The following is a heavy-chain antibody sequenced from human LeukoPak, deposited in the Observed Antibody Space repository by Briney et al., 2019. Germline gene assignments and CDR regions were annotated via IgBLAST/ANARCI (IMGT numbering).Heavy chain of an antibody. CDR2: ISGSGGST. Sequence: QPGGSLRLSCAASGFTFSSYAMSWVRQAPGKGLEWVSAISGSGGSTYYADSVKGRFTISRDNSKNTLYLQMNSLRDEDTAVYDCAKGFEDIMYAFDIWGQGTMVTVSS. J-gene: IGHJ3*02. CDR1: GFTFSSYA. D-gene: IGHD3-16*01. CDR3: AKGFEDIMYAFDI. V-gene: IGHV3-23*01.